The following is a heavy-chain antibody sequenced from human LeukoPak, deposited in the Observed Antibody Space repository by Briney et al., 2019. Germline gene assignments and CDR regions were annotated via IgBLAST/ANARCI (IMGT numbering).Heavy chain of an antibody. CDR2: IYHSGST. CDR1: GGSIRSYY. D-gene: IGHD3-10*01. V-gene: IGHV4-59*01. J-gene: IGHJ4*02. Sequence: SETLSLTCTVSGGSIRSYYWSWIRQPPGKGLEWIGYIYHSGSTNYNPSLKSRVTISLDTSKNQFSLRLSSVTAADTAVYYCARDRPYYYGSGSYYDGFDSWGQGTLVTVSS. CDR3: ARDRPYYYGSGSYYDGFDS.